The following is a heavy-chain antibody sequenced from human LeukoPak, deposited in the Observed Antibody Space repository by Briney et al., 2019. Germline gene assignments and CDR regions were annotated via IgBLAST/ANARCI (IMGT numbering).Heavy chain of an antibody. CDR3: TRGQRGYSP. D-gene: IGHD1-26*01. CDR1: GFTFSSFW. J-gene: IGHJ4*02. Sequence: GGSLRLSCAASGFTFSSFWMTWVRQAPGKGLEWVANIKQDGSEKYYVDSVKGRFTISRDNAKNSLYLQMDSLRAEDAAVYYCTRGQRGYSPWGQGTLVTVSS. CDR2: IKQDGSEK. V-gene: IGHV3-7*01.